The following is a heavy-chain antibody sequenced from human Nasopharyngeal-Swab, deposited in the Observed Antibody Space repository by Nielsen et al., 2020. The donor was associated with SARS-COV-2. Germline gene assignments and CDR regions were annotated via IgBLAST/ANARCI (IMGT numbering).Heavy chain of an antibody. CDR2: IWYDGSNK. CDR3: AREDIAARRGSFDY. Sequence: GESLKISCAASGFTFSSYGMHWVRQAPGKGLEWAAVIWYDGSNKYYADSVKGRFTISRDNSKNTLYLQMNSLRAEDTAVYYCAREDIAARRGSFDYWGQGTLVTVSS. J-gene: IGHJ4*02. V-gene: IGHV3-33*01. D-gene: IGHD6-6*01. CDR1: GFTFSSYG.